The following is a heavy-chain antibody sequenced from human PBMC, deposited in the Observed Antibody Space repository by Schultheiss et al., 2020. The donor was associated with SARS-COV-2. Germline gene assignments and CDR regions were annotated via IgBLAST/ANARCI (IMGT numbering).Heavy chain of an antibody. Sequence: SGPTLVKPTQTLTLTCTFSGFSLSTSGVGVGWIRQPPGKALEWLALIYWDDDKRYSPSLNSRLTITKDTSKNQVVLTMTNMDPVDTATYYCARICPYSSYYYYGMDVWGQGTTVTVSS. CDR3: ARICPYSSYYYYGMDV. D-gene: IGHD5-18*01. CDR2: IYWDDDK. CDR1: GFSLSTSGVG. J-gene: IGHJ6*02. V-gene: IGHV2-5*02.